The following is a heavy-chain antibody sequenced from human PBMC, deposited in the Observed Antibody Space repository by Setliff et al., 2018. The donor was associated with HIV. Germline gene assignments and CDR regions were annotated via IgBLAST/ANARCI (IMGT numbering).Heavy chain of an antibody. CDR1: GGSISRGSYS. V-gene: IGHV4-39*01. Sequence: SETLSLTCTVSGGSISRGSYSWGWIRQPPGKGLEWIGSISYTGSTNYNPSLKSRVTISVDTSPSQLPLKLTSVTAAATAVYDCARLRQWLAFFDAWGQGTLVTVSS. CDR2: ISYTGST. D-gene: IGHD6-19*01. J-gene: IGHJ4*02. CDR3: ARLRQWLAFFDA.